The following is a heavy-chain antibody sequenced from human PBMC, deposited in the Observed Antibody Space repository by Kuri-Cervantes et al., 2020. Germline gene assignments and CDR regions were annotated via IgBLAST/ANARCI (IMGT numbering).Heavy chain of an antibody. J-gene: IGHJ5*02. CDR2: IKDDGGRT. CDR3: ARRSVPDP. CDR1: GFTFNSHA. Sequence: GGSLRLSCRTDGFTFNSHAMSWVRQAPGRGLEWVSSIKDDGGRTHYTDSVRGRFTISRDNSMNTLYLQMDSLRTEDTAVYYCARRSVPDPWGQGTLVTVSS. V-gene: IGHV3-23*01.